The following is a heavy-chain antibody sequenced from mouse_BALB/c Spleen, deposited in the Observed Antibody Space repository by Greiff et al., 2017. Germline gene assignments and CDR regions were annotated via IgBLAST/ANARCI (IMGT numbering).Heavy chain of an antibody. J-gene: IGHJ4*01. V-gene: IGHV2-9-2*01. Sequence: AQLQQSGPGLVAPSQSLSITCTVSGFSLTSYDISWIRQPPGKGLEWLGVIWTGGGTNYNSAFMSRLSISKDNSKSQVFLKMNSLQTDDTAIYYCSMDAMDYWGQGTSVTVSS. CDR1: GFSLTSYD. CDR3: SMDAMDY. CDR2: IWTGGGT.